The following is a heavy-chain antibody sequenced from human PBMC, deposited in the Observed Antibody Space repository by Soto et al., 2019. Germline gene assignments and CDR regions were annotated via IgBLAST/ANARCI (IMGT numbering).Heavy chain of an antibody. D-gene: IGHD5-12*01. V-gene: IGHV4-34*01. CDR3: ARGGVYSGYDYRYYYYYYMDV. Sequence: PSETLSLTCAVYGGSFSGYYWSWIRQPPGKGLELIGEINHSGSTNYNPSLKSRVTISVDTSKNQFSLKLSSVTAADTAVYYCARGGVYSGYDYRYYYYYYMDVWGKGTTVTSP. CDR2: INHSGST. J-gene: IGHJ6*03. CDR1: GGSFSGYY.